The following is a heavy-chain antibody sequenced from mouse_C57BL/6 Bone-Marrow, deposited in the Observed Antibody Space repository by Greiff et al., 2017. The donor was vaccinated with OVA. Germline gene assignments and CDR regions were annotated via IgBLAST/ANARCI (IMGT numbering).Heavy chain of an antibody. CDR2: ISYSGST. J-gene: IGHJ2*01. D-gene: IGHD1-1*01. CDR1: GYSITSGYD. Sequence: DVQLQESGPGMVKPSQSLSLTCTVTGYSITSGYDWHWIRHFPGNKLEWMGYISYSGSTNYNPSLKSRISITHDTSKNHFFLKLNSVTTEDTATYYCARAKIGGSSDGYFDDWGQGTTLTVSS. V-gene: IGHV3-1*01. CDR3: ARAKIGGSSDGYFDD.